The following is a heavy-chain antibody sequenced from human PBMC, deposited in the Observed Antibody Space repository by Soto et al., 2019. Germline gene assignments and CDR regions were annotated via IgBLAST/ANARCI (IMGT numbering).Heavy chain of an antibody. Sequence: EVYLVESGGGLVQPGGSLRLSCAASEFIFSSAWMSWVRQAPGRGLEWVAHINQDGGEKYYVDSVKGRFTISRDNAKNSLYMQMNSQSADGTALYYCVGWVSEWLFGNVWGKGTAVTVSS. CDR2: INQDGGEK. CDR1: EFIFSSAW. D-gene: IGHD3-3*01. J-gene: IGHJ6*04. V-gene: IGHV3-7*01. CDR3: VGWVSEWLFGNV.